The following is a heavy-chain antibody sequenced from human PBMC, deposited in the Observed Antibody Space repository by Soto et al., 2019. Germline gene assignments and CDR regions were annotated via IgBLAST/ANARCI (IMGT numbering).Heavy chain of an antibody. Sequence: GGSLRLSCAASGFTFSSYGMHWVRQAPGKGLEWVAVISYDGSNKYYADSVKGRFTISRDNSKNTLYLQMNSLRAEDTAVYYCAKGDSSSWYDYYYYYGMDVWGQGTTVTVSS. D-gene: IGHD6-13*01. J-gene: IGHJ6*02. CDR3: AKGDSSSWYDYYYYYGMDV. V-gene: IGHV3-30*18. CDR2: ISYDGSNK. CDR1: GFTFSSYG.